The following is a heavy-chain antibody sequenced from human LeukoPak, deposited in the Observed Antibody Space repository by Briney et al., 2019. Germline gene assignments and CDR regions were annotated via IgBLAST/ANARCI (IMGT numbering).Heavy chain of an antibody. V-gene: IGHV1-2*02. CDR1: GSTFTGHF. Sequence: ASVKVSCKASGSTFTGHFIHWVRQAPGQGLEWMGWSNPNSGDTNYAQKFQGRVTMTRDTSISTVYMELSRVRSDDPAVYYCAREYSRYSGTYYDYWGQGTLVTVSS. D-gene: IGHD1-26*01. J-gene: IGHJ4*02. CDR3: AREYSRYSGTYYDY. CDR2: SNPNSGDT.